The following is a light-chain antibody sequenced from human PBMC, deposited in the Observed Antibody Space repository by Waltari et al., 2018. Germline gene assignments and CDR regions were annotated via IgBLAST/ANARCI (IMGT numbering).Light chain of an antibody. CDR1: QYISNY. CDR3: QQYDNLPLT. Sequence: DIQMTQSPSSLSASVGDRVTITCQASQYISNYLNWYQQKTGKAPKLLIYDASNLETGVPSRFSGSGSGTDFTFTISSLQPEDIATYYCQQYDNLPLTFGQGTKVEIK. V-gene: IGKV1-33*01. CDR2: DAS. J-gene: IGKJ1*01.